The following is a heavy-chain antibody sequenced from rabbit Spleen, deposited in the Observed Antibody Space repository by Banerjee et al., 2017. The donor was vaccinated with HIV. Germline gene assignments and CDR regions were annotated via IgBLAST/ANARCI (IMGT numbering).Heavy chain of an antibody. Sequence: QEQLEESGGDLVKPGASLTLTCTASGFSFSSSDYMCWVRQAPGKGLEWISCIAGSSSDFTYYASWAKGRFTISKASSTTVTLQMTSLAAADTATYFCARDTATSFSTYGMDLWGPGTLVTVS. V-gene: IGHV1S45*01. CDR2: IAGSSSDFT. J-gene: IGHJ6*01. D-gene: IGHD1-1*01. CDR3: ARDTATSFSTYGMDL. CDR1: GFSFSSSDY.